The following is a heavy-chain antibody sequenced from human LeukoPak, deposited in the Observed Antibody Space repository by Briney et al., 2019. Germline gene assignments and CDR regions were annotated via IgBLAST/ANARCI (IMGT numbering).Heavy chain of an antibody. CDR3: ARGEHHSFPYFFNY. CDR1: GYTFTDYY. J-gene: IGHJ4*02. CDR2: INPNSGDT. Sequence: ASVKVSCKASGYTFTDYYIHWVRQAPGQGLEWMGWINPNSGDTNYAQKFQGGVTMTRDTSISTAYMEVSRLRTDDTAVYYCARGEHHSFPYFFNYWGQGTQVTVSS. V-gene: IGHV1-2*02. D-gene: IGHD1-14*01.